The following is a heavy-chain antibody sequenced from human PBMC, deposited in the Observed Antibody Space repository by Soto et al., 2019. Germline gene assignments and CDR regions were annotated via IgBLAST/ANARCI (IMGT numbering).Heavy chain of an antibody. V-gene: IGHV3-15*01. J-gene: IGHJ6*03. D-gene: IGHD2-2*01. CDR3: FYCSGTGCYADYFYYMDA. CDR2: IKSKAAGGTA. CDR1: GFTFNNAW. Sequence: EVQLVESGGGLVKPGGSLRLSCAASGFTFNNAWMSWVRQAPGKGLEWVGRIKSKAAGGTADYAATVKVRITIERDDSKTTRYRQMYSLKAEDPAVYLCFYCSGTGCYADYFYYMDAWGKGTTVTVSS.